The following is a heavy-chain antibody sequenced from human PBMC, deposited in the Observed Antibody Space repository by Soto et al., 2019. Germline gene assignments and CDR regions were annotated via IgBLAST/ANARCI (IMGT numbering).Heavy chain of an antibody. CDR3: GRGRDERWLQLQGKDYFDY. J-gene: IGHJ4*02. Sequence: PSQTLSLTCTVSGCSISSYYWSWIRQPPGKGLEWIGYIYYSGSTNYNPSLKSRVTVSVDTSKNQFSLKLSSVTAADTAVYYCGRGRDERWLQLQGKDYFDYWGQGTLVTVSS. D-gene: IGHD5-12*01. V-gene: IGHV4-59*01. CDR2: IYYSGST. CDR1: GCSISSYY.